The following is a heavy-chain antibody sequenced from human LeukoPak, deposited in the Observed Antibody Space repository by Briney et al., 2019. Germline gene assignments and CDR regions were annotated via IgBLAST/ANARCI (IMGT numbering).Heavy chain of an antibody. Sequence: GGSLRLSCATSGFIFNNYDPHWVRQAPGKGLEWLATISRDGKRQFYTDSVKGRFTISRDDSRNTLYLQMNSLRAEDTAVYYCAKDGGLWVSAHWGDSWGRGTLVTVSS. CDR3: AKDGGLWVSAHWGDS. CDR1: GFIFNNYD. D-gene: IGHD7-27*01. J-gene: IGHJ4*02. CDR2: ISRDGKRQ. V-gene: IGHV3-30*18.